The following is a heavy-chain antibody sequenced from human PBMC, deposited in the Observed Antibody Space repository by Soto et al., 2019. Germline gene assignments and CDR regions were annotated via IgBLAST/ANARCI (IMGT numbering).Heavy chain of an antibody. Sequence: EVQLVESGGGLVPPGGSLRLSCEVSGFTFSDRYMDWVRQAPGRGLEWVGRSRNKANSYTTEYATSVKGRFTVSRDDSKYLFILPINSLKTEDTAVYSCVRGYRGFDNWGQGALVTVSS. CDR2: SRNKANSYTT. D-gene: IGHD5-12*01. V-gene: IGHV3-72*01. J-gene: IGHJ4*02. CDR1: GFTFSDRY. CDR3: VRGYRGFDN.